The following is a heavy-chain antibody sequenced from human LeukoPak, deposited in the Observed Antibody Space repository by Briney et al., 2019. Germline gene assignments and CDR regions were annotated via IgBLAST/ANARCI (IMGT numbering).Heavy chain of an antibody. CDR2: ISSSGSTI. CDR1: GFTFNNYW. Sequence: GGSLRLSCAASGFTFNNYWMSWVRQAPGKGLEWVSYISSSGSTIYYADSVKGRFTISRDNAKNSLYLQMNSLRAEDTAVYYCARDIQWLRVFDYWGQGTLVTVSS. J-gene: IGHJ4*02. V-gene: IGHV3-11*01. D-gene: IGHD6-19*01. CDR3: ARDIQWLRVFDY.